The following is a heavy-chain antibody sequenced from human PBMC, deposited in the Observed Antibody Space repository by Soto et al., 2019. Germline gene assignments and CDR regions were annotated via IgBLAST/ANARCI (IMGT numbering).Heavy chain of an antibody. Sequence: GGSLRLSCAASGFTFSSYAMSWVRQAPGKGLEWVSAISGSGGSTYYADSVKGRFTISRDNSKNTPYLQMNSLRAEDTAVYYCAKEGEHSSGWANFDYWGQGTLVTVSS. CDR3: AKEGEHSSGWANFDY. V-gene: IGHV3-23*01. CDR1: GFTFSSYA. J-gene: IGHJ4*02. D-gene: IGHD6-19*01. CDR2: ISGSGGST.